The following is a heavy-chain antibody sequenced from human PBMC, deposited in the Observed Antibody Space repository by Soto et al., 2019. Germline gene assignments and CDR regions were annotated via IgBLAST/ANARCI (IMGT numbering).Heavy chain of an antibody. CDR3: VRQVYGVGADS. Sequence: QLQLQESGPGLVKASDTLSLTCTVSGGSISIGSYYWGWIRQRPGTGLEWIGNVYYTGNKYYNPSLKSRVTISADTSKNQVSLKVSSVTAADTAVYYCVRQVYGVGADSWGQGTLVAVSS. CDR1: GGSISIGSYY. D-gene: IGHD1-26*01. J-gene: IGHJ4*02. V-gene: IGHV4-39*01. CDR2: VYYTGNK.